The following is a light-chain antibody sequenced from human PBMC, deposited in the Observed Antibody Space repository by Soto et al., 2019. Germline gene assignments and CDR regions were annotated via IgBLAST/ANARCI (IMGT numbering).Light chain of an antibody. V-gene: IGKV2D-29*02. Sequence: DIVMTQSPLSLPVTPGEPSSISCSAIRSLLHSNGYNYLDWYLQKPGQSPQLLIYEVSTRVSGVPDRFSGSGSGTDFTLEISRVETDDVGIYYCMQSTQLPPTFGQGTRLEIK. J-gene: IGKJ5*01. CDR2: EVS. CDR3: MQSTQLPPT. CDR1: RSLLHSNGYNY.